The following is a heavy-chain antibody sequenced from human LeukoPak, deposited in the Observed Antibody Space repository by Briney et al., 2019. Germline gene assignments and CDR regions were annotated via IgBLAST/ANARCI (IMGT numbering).Heavy chain of an antibody. CDR1: GFSFSNYG. Sequence: GGSLRLSCATSGFSFSNYGMHWVRQAPGKGLEWVAVIWNDGTYKYYADSVKGRFTISRDNSKNTLYRQMNSLRAEDTAVYYCAKPTRGSGGSFLIDYWGQGTLVTVSS. CDR2: IWNDGTYK. CDR3: AKPTRGSGGSFLIDY. D-gene: IGHD2-15*01. V-gene: IGHV3-33*06. J-gene: IGHJ4*02.